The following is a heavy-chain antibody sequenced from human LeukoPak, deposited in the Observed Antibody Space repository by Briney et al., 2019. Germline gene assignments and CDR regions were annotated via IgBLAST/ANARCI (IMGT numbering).Heavy chain of an antibody. CDR2: IWYDGSNK. Sequence: GGSLRPSCAASGFTFSSYGMHWVRQAPGKGLEWVAVIWYDGSNKYYADSVKGRFTISRDNSKNTLYLQMNSLRAEDTAVYYCAKAAKKYYFDYWGQGTLVTVSS. CDR3: AKAAKKYYFDY. CDR1: GFTFSSYG. J-gene: IGHJ4*02. V-gene: IGHV3-33*06.